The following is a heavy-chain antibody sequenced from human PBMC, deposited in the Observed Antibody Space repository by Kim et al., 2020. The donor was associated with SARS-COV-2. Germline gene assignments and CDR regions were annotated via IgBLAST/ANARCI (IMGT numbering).Heavy chain of an antibody. CDR3: VAEIGSGRFGR. V-gene: IGHV3-30*01. Sequence: ISDPDSVKGRFIISRDNTKSTLYLQMNSLRPEDTAVYYCVAEIGSGRFGRCGQGTLVTVSS. J-gene: IGHJ4*02. D-gene: IGHD3-10*01. CDR2: I.